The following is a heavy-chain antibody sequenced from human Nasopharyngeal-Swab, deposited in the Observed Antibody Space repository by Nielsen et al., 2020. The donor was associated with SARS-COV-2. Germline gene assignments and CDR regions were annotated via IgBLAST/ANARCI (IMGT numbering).Heavy chain of an antibody. J-gene: IGHJ4*02. D-gene: IGHD3-9*01. CDR2: ISSSSSYI. CDR3: ARGGYYDILTGYYSLDY. CDR1: GFTFSSYS. V-gene: IGHV3-21*01. Sequence: GESLKISCAASGFTFSSYSMNWVRQAPEKGLEWVSSISSSSSYIYYADSVKGRFTISRDNAKNSLYLQMNSLRAEDTAVYYCARGGYYDILTGYYSLDYWGQGTLVTVSS.